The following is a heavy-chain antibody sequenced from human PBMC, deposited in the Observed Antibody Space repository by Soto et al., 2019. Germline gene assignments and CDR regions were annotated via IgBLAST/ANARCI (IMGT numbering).Heavy chain of an antibody. CDR2: ISASGGST. J-gene: IGHJ6*02. Sequence: GGSLRLSCAASGFTFSSYAVSWVRQPPGKGLEWVSTISASGGSTYYADSVKGRFTVSRDNSENTLYVQMNSLRAEDTAVYYCAKDTFRSTSEYGMDVWGQGTTVTASS. CDR1: GFTFSSYA. D-gene: IGHD6-6*01. CDR3: AKDTFRSTSEYGMDV. V-gene: IGHV3-23*01.